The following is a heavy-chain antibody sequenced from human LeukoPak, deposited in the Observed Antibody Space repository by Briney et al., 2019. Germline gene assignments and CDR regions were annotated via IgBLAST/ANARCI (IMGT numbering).Heavy chain of an antibody. Sequence: GGSLRLSCAASGFTFSSYSMNWVRQAPGKGLEWVSSISSSSSYIYYADSVKGRFTISRDNAKNSLYLQMNSLRAEDTAVYYCAREVATIPWNGMDVWGQGTTVTVSS. D-gene: IGHD5-24*01. CDR2: ISSSSSYI. J-gene: IGHJ6*02. CDR1: GFTFSSYS. CDR3: AREVATIPWNGMDV. V-gene: IGHV3-21*01.